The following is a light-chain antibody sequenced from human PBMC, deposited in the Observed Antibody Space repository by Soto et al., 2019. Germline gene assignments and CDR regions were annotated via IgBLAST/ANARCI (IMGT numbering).Light chain of an antibody. CDR1: QSVSNNY. V-gene: IGKV3-11*01. Sequence: TQSPGTLSLSPGERATLSCRASQSVSNNYLAWYQQKPGQAPRLLIYGASNRATGIPDRFSGSGSGTDFTLTISDVQPEDFAVYYCHQRQSWPRTFGQGTKVDIK. J-gene: IGKJ1*01. CDR3: HQRQSWPRT. CDR2: GAS.